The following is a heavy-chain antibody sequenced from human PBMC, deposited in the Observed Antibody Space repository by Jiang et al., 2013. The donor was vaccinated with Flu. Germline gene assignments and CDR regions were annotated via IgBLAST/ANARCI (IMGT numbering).Heavy chain of an antibody. CDR1: GYKFTHYY. CDR3: ATNGSDSNVGGGWIDS. CDR2: INPTGVST. V-gene: IGHV1-46*01. Sequence: SGYKFTHYYICWVRQAPGQGFEWMGVINPTGVSTIYPQNFQGRVTMTKDTSTGTDYMKVNSLKYEDTAMYYCATNGSDSNVGGGWIDSWGRGNPGHRLL. J-gene: IGHJ5*01. D-gene: IGHD3-22*01.